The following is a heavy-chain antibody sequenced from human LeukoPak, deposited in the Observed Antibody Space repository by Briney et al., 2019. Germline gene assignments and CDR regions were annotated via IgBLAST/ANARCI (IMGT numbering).Heavy chain of an antibody. CDR2: ISGGGGAT. CDR1: VFTLSSYA. Sequence: GGSLRLSCAASVFTLSSYAMTWVRQVPGKGLEWVSAISGGGGATYYGLSVRGRITISRDNSKNTLYLQMSSLRAEDTAVYYCAKDSSSSPYYFDYWGQGTLVTVSS. CDR3: AKDSSSSPYYFDY. V-gene: IGHV3-23*01. D-gene: IGHD6-6*01. J-gene: IGHJ4*02.